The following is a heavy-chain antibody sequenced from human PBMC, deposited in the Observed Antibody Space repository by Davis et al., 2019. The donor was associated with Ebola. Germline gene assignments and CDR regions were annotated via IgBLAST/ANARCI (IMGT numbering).Heavy chain of an antibody. Sequence: PGGSLRLSCAASGFTFSSYGMSWVRQAPGKGLEWVSAISGSGGSTYYADSVKGRFTISRDNSKNTLYLQMNSLRAEDTAVYYCAKGISRITMIVVVYGMDVWGQGTTVTVSS. CDR1: GFTFSSYG. V-gene: IGHV3-23*01. CDR3: AKGISRITMIVVVYGMDV. J-gene: IGHJ6*02. D-gene: IGHD3-22*01. CDR2: ISGSGGST.